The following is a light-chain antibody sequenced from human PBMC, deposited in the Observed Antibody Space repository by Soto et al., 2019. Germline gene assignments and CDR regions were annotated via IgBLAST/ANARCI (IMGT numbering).Light chain of an antibody. J-gene: IGKJ5*01. CDR1: QSISNH. V-gene: IGKV1-39*01. CDR3: QQLNSYPIT. Sequence: EIQLTQSPGARSTPADNGVILTCRASQSISNHLNWYQQKPGKAPKLLIFAASSLQSGVPSRFSGSRSGPDFTLTISSLQPEDFATYYCQQLNSYPITFGQGTQLEIK. CDR2: AAS.